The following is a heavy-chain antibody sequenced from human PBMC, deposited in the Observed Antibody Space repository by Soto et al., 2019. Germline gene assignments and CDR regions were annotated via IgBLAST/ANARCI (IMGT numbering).Heavy chain of an antibody. CDR3: AKDLGPGAGTYYYYGMDV. V-gene: IGHV3-30*18. CDR1: GFTFSSYG. CDR2: ISYDGSNK. J-gene: IGHJ6*02. D-gene: IGHD6-19*01. Sequence: GGSLRLSCAASGFTFSSYGMHWVRQAPGKGLEWVAVISYDGSNKYYADSVKGRFTISRDNTKNTLYLQMNSLRAEDTAVYYCAKDLGPGAGTYYYYGMDVWGQGTTVTVSS.